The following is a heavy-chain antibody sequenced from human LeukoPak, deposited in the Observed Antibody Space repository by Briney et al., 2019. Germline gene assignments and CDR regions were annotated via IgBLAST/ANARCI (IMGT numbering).Heavy chain of an antibody. D-gene: IGHD1-26*01. CDR3: ASGSYYVYEAFDY. J-gene: IGHJ4*02. CDR2: INHSGST. V-gene: IGHV4-39*07. CDR1: GGSVSSSSYY. Sequence: SETLSLTCTVSGGSVSSSSYYWSWIRQPPGKGLEWIGEINHSGSTNYNPSLKSRVTISVDTSKNQFSLKLSSVTAADTAVYYCASGSYYVYEAFDYWGQGTLVTVSS.